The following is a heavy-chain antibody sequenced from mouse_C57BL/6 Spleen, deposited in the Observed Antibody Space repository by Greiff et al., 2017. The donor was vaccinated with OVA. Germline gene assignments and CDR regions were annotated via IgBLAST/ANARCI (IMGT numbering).Heavy chain of an antibody. Sequence: VQLQQSGAELVKPGASVKISCKASGYAFSSYWMNWVKQRPGKGLEWIGQIYPGDGDTNYNGKFKGKATLTADKSSSTAYMQLSSLTSEDSAVYFCAREGATRAMDYWGQGTSVTVSS. D-gene: IGHD6-1*01. CDR2: IYPGDGDT. CDR1: GYAFSSYW. V-gene: IGHV1-80*01. J-gene: IGHJ4*01. CDR3: AREGATRAMDY.